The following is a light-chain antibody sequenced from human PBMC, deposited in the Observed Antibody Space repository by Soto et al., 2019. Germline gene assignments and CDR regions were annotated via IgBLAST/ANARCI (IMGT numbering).Light chain of an antibody. CDR1: QGISSY. V-gene: IGKV1-8*01. Sequence: AIRMTQSASSLSASTGDRVTIPCRASQGISSYLAWYQQKPGKAPKLLIYAASTLQSGVPSRFSGSGSGTDFTLTISCLQSEDFATYYCQQYNTYYSFGQGTKVDI. J-gene: IGKJ2*03. CDR2: AAS. CDR3: QQYNTYYS.